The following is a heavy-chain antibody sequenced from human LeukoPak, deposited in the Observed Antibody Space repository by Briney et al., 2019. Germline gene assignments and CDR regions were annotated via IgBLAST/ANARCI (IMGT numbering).Heavy chain of an antibody. V-gene: IGHV4-34*01. CDR2: INHSGST. Sequence: SETLSLTCAVYGGSFSGYYWSWIRQPPGKGLEWIGEINHSGSTNYNPSLKSRVTISVDTSKNQFSLKLSSVTAADTAVYYCARGPDTYYYDSSGCYLYFDYWGQGTLVTVSS. J-gene: IGHJ4*02. CDR3: ARGPDTYYYDSSGCYLYFDY. CDR1: GGSFSGYY. D-gene: IGHD3-22*01.